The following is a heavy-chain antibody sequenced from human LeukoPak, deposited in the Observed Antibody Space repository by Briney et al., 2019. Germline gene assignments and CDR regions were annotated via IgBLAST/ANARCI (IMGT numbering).Heavy chain of an antibody. CDR2: IYSGGNT. D-gene: IGHD4-17*01. CDR3: ARDLSDYGNWFDP. V-gene: IGHV3-53*01. CDR1: GFTVSSNS. J-gene: IGHJ5*02. Sequence: QAGGSLRLSCTVSGFTVSSNSMSWVRQAPGKGLEWVSFIYSGGNTHNSDSVKGRFTISRDNSKNTLYLQMNSLRAEDTAVYYCARDLSDYGNWFDPWGQGTLVTVSS.